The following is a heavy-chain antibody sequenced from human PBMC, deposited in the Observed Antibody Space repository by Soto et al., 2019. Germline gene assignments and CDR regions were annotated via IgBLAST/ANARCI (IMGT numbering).Heavy chain of an antibody. D-gene: IGHD6-13*01. CDR1: GYTFTGYY. CDR3: ARNKQQLPTSVYDAFDI. J-gene: IGHJ3*02. CDR2: INPNSGGT. Sequence: ASVKVSCKASGYTFTGYYMHWVRQAPGQGLEWMGWINPNSGGTNYAQKFQGWVTMTRDTSISTAYMELSRLRSDDTAVYYCARNKQQLPTSVYDAFDIGGQGTMVTVSS. V-gene: IGHV1-2*04.